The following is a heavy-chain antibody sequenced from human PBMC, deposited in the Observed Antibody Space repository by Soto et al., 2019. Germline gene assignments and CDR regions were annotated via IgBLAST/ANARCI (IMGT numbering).Heavy chain of an antibody. CDR2: IYYSGST. CDR3: ARDGRLRFDGAHPWPNWFDP. V-gene: IGHV4-31*03. J-gene: IGHJ5*02. D-gene: IGHD3-3*01. CDR1: GGSISSGGYY. Sequence: QVQLQESGPGLVKPSQTLSLTCTVSGGSISSGGYYWSWIRQQPGKGLEWIGYIYYSGSTYYNPSLKSRVTISVATSKNQFPRKLSSVTAADTAVYYCARDGRLRFDGAHPWPNWFDPWGQGTLVTVSS.